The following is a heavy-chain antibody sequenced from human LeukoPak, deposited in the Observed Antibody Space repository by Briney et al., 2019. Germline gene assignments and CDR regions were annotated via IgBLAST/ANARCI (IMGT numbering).Heavy chain of an antibody. CDR3: ARDRGYFWSGSSPFDY. V-gene: IGHV1-18*01. D-gene: IGHD3-3*01. CDR2: ISAYNGNT. CDR1: GYTFTSYG. Sequence: ASVKVSCKASGYTFTSYGSSWVGQAPGQGREGMGWISAYNGNTNYVQKLQGRVTINTDTSTSKDYMELRSLRSDDTAVYYCARDRGYFWSGSSPFDYWGQGTLVTVSS. J-gene: IGHJ4*02.